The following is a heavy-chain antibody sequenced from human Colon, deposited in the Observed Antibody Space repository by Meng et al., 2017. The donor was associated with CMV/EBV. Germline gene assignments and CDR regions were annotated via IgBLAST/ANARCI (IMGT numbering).Heavy chain of an antibody. CDR3: ARDRPIFGVVTPYYYGMDV. D-gene: IGHD3-3*01. CDR1: FSSYT. CDR2: IIPILGIA. Sequence: FSSYTISWVRQAPGQGLEWMGRIIPILGIANYAQKFQGRVTITADKSTSTAYMELSSLRSEDTAVYYCARDRPIFGVVTPYYYGMDVWGQGTTVTVSS. V-gene: IGHV1-69*04. J-gene: IGHJ6*02.